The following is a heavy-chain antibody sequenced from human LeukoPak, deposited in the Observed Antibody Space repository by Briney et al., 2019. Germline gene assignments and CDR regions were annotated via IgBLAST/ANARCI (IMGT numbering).Heavy chain of an antibody. CDR2: ISSSSSYI. CDR3: AKDPCGGDCYILNYFDY. Sequence: PGGSLRLSCAASGFSFSTYSMNWARQAPGKGLEWVSSISSSSSYIYYADSVKGRFTISRDNAKNSLYLQMNSLRAEDTAVYYCAKDPCGGDCYILNYFDYWGQGTLVTVSS. D-gene: IGHD2-21*02. J-gene: IGHJ4*02. V-gene: IGHV3-21*01. CDR1: GFSFSTYS.